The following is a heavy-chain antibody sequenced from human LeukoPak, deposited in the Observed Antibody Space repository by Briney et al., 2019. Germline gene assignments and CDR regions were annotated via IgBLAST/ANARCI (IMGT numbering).Heavy chain of an antibody. CDR3: AAYYYDCSGQYYFDY. CDR1: GFTFTSSA. V-gene: IGHV1-58*02. D-gene: IGHD3-22*01. CDR2: IVVGSGNT. J-gene: IGHJ4*02. Sequence: SVKVSCKASGFTFTSSAMQWVRQARGQRLEWIGWIVVGSGNTNYAQKFQERVTITRDMSTSTAYMELSSLRSEDTAVYYCAAYYYDCSGQYYFDYWGQGTLVTVSS.